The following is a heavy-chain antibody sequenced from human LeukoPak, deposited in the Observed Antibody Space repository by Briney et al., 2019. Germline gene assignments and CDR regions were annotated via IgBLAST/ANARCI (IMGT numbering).Heavy chain of an antibody. J-gene: IGHJ4*02. CDR1: GFTFSSHS. V-gene: IGHV3-7*01. CDR3: ATDRGWRTSGYYLYYFEY. CDR2: IKHDGSEK. Sequence: GGSLRLSCAASGFTFSSHSMNWVRQAPGKGLEWVASIKHDGSEKYYVDSVRGRFTISRDNTMNSLYLQMSSLRAEDTAVYYCATDRGWRTSGYYLYYFEYWGQGTLVTVSS. D-gene: IGHD3-3*01.